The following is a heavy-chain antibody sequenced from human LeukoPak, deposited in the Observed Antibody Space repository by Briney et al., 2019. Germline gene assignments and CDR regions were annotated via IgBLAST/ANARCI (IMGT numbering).Heavy chain of an antibody. V-gene: IGHV1-2*02. CDR2: INPNRGGT. D-gene: IGHD5-12*01. J-gene: IGHJ4*02. CDR1: GCTFTGYY. CDR3: ARDRAVATIGGVDY. Sequence: ASVKVSCKASGCTFTGYYMHWVREAPGQGLEWMGWINPNRGGTNYAQKFQGRVTMTRDTSIRTAHMVLSRLRSDDTAVYYCARDRAVATIGGVDYWGQGTLVTVSS.